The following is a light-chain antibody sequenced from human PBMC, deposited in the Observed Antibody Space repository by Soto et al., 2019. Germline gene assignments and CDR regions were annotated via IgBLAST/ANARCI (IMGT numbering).Light chain of an antibody. Sequence: DIQMTQSPSSLSASVGDRVTITCRASQSISSYLNWYQQKPGKAPKLLIYAASSLQSGVPSRFSGSGSGTDFTLTISSLQPEDFATYYCQQRYSTTLTSGGGTKVDIK. CDR1: QSISSY. CDR2: AAS. J-gene: IGKJ4*01. V-gene: IGKV1-39*01. CDR3: QQRYSTTLT.